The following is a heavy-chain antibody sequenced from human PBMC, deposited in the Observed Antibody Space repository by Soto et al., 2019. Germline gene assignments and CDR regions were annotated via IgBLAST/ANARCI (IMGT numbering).Heavy chain of an antibody. J-gene: IGHJ6*01. CDR3: ARIPIVGATHGYYNYGMDV. D-gene: IGHD1-26*01. Sequence: SGPMLVNPTQTLTLTCTFSGYSLSTSGMCVSWSRQTPGKALECLALIDWDDYKYYSTSLKTSLTISRDTSKNQVVLTMTNMDPVDTATDYCARIPIVGATHGYYNYGMDVVAQGTTVTVSS. V-gene: IGHV2-70*01. CDR2: IDWDDYK. CDR1: GYSLSTSGMC.